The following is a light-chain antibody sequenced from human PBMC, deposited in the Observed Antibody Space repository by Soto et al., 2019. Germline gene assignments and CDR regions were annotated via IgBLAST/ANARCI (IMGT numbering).Light chain of an antibody. CDR1: SGDIGSYNR. CDR3: CSYTSRTTYV. CDR2: AVS. Sequence: QSVLTQPASVSGSPGQSITISCTGTSGDIGSYNRVSWYQQHPGKAPKLMIHAVSNRPSGISSRFSGSKSGNTASLTISGLQSEDEADYFCCSYTSRTTYVFGTGTKVTVL. J-gene: IGLJ1*01. V-gene: IGLV2-14*01.